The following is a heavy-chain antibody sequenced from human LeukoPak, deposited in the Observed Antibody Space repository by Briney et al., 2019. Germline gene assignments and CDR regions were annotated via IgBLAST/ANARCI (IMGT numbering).Heavy chain of an antibody. CDR3: AKGGYSYGYFDY. CDR1: GFTFDDYA. D-gene: IGHD5-18*01. V-gene: IGHV3-9*01. J-gene: IGHJ4*02. Sequence: GRSLRLSCAASGFTFDDYAMHWVRQAPGKGLEWVSGISWNSGSIGYADSVKGRFTISRDNAKNSLYLQMNSLRAKDTALYYCAKGGYSYGYFDYWGQGTLVTVSS. CDR2: ISWNSGSI.